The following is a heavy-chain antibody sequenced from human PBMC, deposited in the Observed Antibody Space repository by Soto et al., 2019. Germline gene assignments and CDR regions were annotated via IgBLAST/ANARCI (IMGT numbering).Heavy chain of an antibody. CDR2: VYFSGST. D-gene: IGHD5-12*01. J-gene: IGHJ4*02. CDR3: ARGGSRYSGL. Sequence: SETLSLTCTVSGGSITSSSYYWGWIRQPPGKGLEWIGSVYFSGSTYYTPSLKSRLTISLDTSTNQFSLKLTSVTAADTAVYYCARGGSRYSGLWGQGILVTVSS. V-gene: IGHV4-39*01. CDR1: GGSITSSSYY.